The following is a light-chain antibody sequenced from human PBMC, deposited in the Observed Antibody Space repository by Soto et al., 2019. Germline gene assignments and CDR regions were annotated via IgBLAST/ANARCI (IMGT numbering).Light chain of an antibody. Sequence: IVVLKYPPSMCVSLGERATINCKSIQSVLHSPNNKNYLAWYQHKPGQAPKMLIYWASFRESGVPDRFSGSGSGTDFTLTIDNLESEDFAVYYCQQLSNWPPITFGQGTRLEIK. V-gene: IGKV4-1*01. J-gene: IGKJ5*01. CDR2: WAS. CDR3: QQLSNWPPIT. CDR1: QSVLHSPNNKNY.